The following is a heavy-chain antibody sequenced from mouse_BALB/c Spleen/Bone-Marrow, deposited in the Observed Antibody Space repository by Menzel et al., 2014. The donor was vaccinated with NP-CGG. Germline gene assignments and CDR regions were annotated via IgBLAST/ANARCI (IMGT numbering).Heavy chain of an antibody. CDR3: TRYEITYTMDY. V-gene: IGHV1-69*02. Sequence: VQLQQSGAELVRPGASVKLSCKASGYTFTSYWISWVKQRPGQGLEWIGNIYPSDGYTNYNQKFKDKATLTADKSSSTAYMKLSSPKSEDTAVYCCTRYEITYTMDYWGQGTSVTVPS. J-gene: IGHJ4*01. CDR2: IYPSDGYT. D-gene: IGHD2-12*01. CDR1: GYTFTSYW.